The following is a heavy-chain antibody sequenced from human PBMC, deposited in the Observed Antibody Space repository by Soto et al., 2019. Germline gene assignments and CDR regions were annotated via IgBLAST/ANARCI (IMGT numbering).Heavy chain of an antibody. Sequence: SVKVSCKASGGTFSSYAISWVRQAPGQGLEWMGGIIPIFGTANYAQKFQGRVTITADESTSTAYMELSSLRSEDTAVYYCASARLWSGYYSGNYYYGMDVWGQGTTVTVSS. CDR3: ASARLWSGYYSGNYYYGMDV. CDR2: IIPIFGTA. J-gene: IGHJ6*02. V-gene: IGHV1-69*13. CDR1: GGTFSSYA. D-gene: IGHD3-3*01.